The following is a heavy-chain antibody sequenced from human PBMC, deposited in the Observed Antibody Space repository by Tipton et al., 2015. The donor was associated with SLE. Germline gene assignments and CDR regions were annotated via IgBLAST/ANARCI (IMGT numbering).Heavy chain of an antibody. CDR1: GGSISTSNSY. Sequence: TLSLTCIVSGGSISTSNSYWGCIRQPPGKGLEWIGSFFYSGSTYYNPSLKSRATISVDTSKNHFSLKLTSVTAADTAVYYCARRGHYGGYFDYWGQGTLVTVSS. CDR2: FFYSGST. V-gene: IGHV4-39*02. CDR3: ARRGHYGGYFDY. J-gene: IGHJ4*02. D-gene: IGHD4-23*01.